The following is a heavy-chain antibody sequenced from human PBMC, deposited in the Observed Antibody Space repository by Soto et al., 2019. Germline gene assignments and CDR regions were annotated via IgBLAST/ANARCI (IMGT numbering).Heavy chain of an antibody. CDR3: ARRCSSISCYGGRRDNWFEP. D-gene: IGHD2-2*01. V-gene: IGHV5-51*01. J-gene: IGHJ5*02. CDR2: IYPGDSDT. Sequence: GESLQISCKGSGYSFTSYWIGCVRQMPGKGLEWIGIIYPGDSDTRYSPSFQGQVTISADKSISTAYLQWSSLKASDAAMYYCARRCSSISCYGGRRDNWFEPWGKGTLVTVS. CDR1: GYSFTSYW.